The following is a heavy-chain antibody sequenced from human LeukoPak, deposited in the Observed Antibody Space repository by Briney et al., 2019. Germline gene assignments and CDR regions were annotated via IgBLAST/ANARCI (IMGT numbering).Heavy chain of an antibody. V-gene: IGHV3-23*01. J-gene: IGHJ4*02. CDR3: TKDTSPFMTTVNFDY. CDR2: ISGSGGST. CDR1: GFTFSSYA. D-gene: IGHD4-17*01. Sequence: GGSLRLSCAASGFTFSSYAMSWVRQAPGKGLEWVSGISGSGGSTYYADSVKGRFTISRDNSKNTLYLQMNSLRAEDTAVYYCTKDTSPFMTTVNFDYWGQGTLVTVSS.